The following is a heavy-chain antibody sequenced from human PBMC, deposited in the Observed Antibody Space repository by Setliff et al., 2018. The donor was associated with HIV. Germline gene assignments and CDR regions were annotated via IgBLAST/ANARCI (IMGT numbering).Heavy chain of an antibody. CDR3: AGSRPPDDCSGYLDH. V-gene: IGHV3-30*02. CDR2: IRSDGSNK. CDR1: GLTFSNCG. J-gene: IGHJ4*01. Sequence: GGSLRLSCAPSGLTFSNCGIHWVRQAPGKGLEWVASIRSDGSNKYYAASVTGRLNISRDDSKNTLYLQLNSLRAEDTAVYYCAGSRPPDDCSGYLDHWGQVTLVTFSS. D-gene: IGHD3-22*01.